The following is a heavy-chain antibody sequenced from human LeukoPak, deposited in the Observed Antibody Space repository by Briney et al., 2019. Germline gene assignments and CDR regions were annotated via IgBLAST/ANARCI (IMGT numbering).Heavy chain of an antibody. V-gene: IGHV1-2*06. CDR3: ARQLITYNWFDP. CDR1: GYTFTGYY. Sequence: GASVKVSCKASGYTFTGYYMHWVRQAPGQGLEWMGRINPNSGGTNYAQKFQGRVTMTRDTSISTAYMEPSRLRSDDTAVYYCARQLITYNWFDPWGQGTLVTVSS. CDR2: INPNSGGT. J-gene: IGHJ5*02. D-gene: IGHD3-10*01.